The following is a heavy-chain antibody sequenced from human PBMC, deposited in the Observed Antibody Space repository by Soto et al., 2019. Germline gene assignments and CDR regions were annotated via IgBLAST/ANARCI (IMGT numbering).Heavy chain of an antibody. CDR1: GYTFTNYA. CDR3: ARDGVAAGNINFDY. Sequence: ASVKVSCKASGYTFTNYAMHWVRQAPGQRLEWMGWINGGNGNTKYSPKLQDRVTITRDASASTAYMELSSLRSEDTALYYCARDGVAAGNINFDYWGQGTLVTVSS. CDR2: INGGNGNT. J-gene: IGHJ4*02. V-gene: IGHV1-3*01. D-gene: IGHD6-25*01.